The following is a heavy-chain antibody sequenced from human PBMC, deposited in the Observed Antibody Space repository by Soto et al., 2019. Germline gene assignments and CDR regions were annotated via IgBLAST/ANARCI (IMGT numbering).Heavy chain of an antibody. D-gene: IGHD3-22*01. V-gene: IGHV4-59*08. CDR1: GGSISSYY. CDR3: ARVAGYDSSGELDY. J-gene: IGHJ4*02. Sequence: PSETLSLTCTVSGGSISSYYWSWIRQPPGKGLEWIGYIYYSGSTYYNPSLKSRVTISVDTSKNQFSLKLSSVTAADTAVYYYARVAGYDSSGELDYWGQGTLVTVSS. CDR2: IYYSGST.